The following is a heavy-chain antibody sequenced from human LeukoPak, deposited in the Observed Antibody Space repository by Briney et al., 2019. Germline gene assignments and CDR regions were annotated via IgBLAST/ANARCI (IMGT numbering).Heavy chain of an antibody. V-gene: IGHV3-30-3*01. CDR1: GFTFSSYA. D-gene: IGHD3-22*01. J-gene: IGHJ3*02. Sequence: GGSLRLSCAASGFTFSSYAMHWVRQAPGKGLEWVAVISYDGSNKYYADSVKGRFTISRDNSKNTLYLQMNSLRAEDTAVYYCTYYYDSSGYYSFSQAFDIWGQGTMVTVSS. CDR3: TYYYDSSGYYSFSQAFDI. CDR2: ISYDGSNK.